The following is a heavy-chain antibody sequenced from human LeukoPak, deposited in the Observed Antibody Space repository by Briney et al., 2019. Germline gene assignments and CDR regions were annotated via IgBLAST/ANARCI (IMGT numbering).Heavy chain of an antibody. J-gene: IGHJ4*02. CDR2: INHSGRT. D-gene: IGHD6-13*01. V-gene: IGHV4-34*01. CDR1: GGSFSGYY. Sequence: SETLSLTCAVSGGSFSGYYWTWIRQPPGKGLEWIGEINHSGRTKYNPSLKSRVTLSADMSKNQFSLKLSSVTAADTAAYYCARQSSSSWYYFDYWGQGTLVTVSS. CDR3: ARQSSSSWYYFDY.